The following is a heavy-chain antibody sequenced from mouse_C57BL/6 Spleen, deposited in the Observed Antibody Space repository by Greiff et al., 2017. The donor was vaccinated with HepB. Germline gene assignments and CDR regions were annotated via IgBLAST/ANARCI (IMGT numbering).Heavy chain of an antibody. J-gene: IGHJ1*03. V-gene: IGHV1-85*01. CDR3: ARAYYYGSGYVDV. CDR1: GYTFTSYD. CDR2: IYPRDGST. D-gene: IGHD1-1*01. Sequence: QVQLQQSGPELVKPGASVKLSCKASGYTFTSYDINWVKQRPGQGLEWIGWIYPRDGSTKYNEKFKGKATLTVDTSSSTAYRELHSLTSADSAVYFCARAYYYGSGYVDVWGTGTTVTVSS.